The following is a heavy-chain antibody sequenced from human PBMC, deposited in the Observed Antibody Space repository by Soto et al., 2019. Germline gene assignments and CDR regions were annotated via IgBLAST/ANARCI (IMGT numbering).Heavy chain of an antibody. D-gene: IGHD6-19*01. V-gene: IGHV1-69*01. CDR3: ARGPPYSSGWYVSRNGFDS. J-gene: IGHJ5*01. CDR2: IIPIFATS. CDR1: GGTFNSFA. Sequence: QVQLVQSGAEVRKPGSSVNVSCKASGGTFNSFAISWVRQAPGQGLEWMGGIIPIFATSNYPQRFQGRVTITADESTSTAYMELSSLRSEDTAVYYCARGPPYSSGWYVSRNGFDSWGQGTLVTVSS.